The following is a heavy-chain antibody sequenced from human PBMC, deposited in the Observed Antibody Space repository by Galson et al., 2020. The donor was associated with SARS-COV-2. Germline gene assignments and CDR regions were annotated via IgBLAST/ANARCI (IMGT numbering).Heavy chain of an antibody. J-gene: IGHJ4*02. CDR1: GFSLSTSGMY. CDR2: IDWDDHK. CDR3: ALMVGGCSGGWSLDY. Sequence: SGPTLVKPTQTLTLTCTFSGFSLSTSGMYVSWIRQPPGKALEWLARIDWDDHKYYSTSLKTRLTISKDTSKNQVVLTMTDMDSVDTATYYCALMVGGCSGGWSLDYWGQGILVTVSS. D-gene: IGHD6-19*01. V-gene: IGHV2-70*11.